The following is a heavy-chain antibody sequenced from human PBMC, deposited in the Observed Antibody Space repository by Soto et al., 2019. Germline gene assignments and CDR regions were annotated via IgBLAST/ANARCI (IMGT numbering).Heavy chain of an antibody. J-gene: IGHJ4*02. D-gene: IGHD2-15*01. CDR1: GGTFSSYA. CDR2: IIPLFGTA. V-gene: IGHV1-69*14. CDR3: ARESRYCSGGSCYFLPGIDY. Sequence: QVQLVQSGAEVKKPGSSVKVSCKASGGTFSSYAISWVRQAPGQGLEWMGGIIPLFGTANYAQKFQGRVTITADKSTSTAYMELSSLRSEDTAVYYCARESRYCSGGSCYFLPGIDYWGQGTLVTVSS.